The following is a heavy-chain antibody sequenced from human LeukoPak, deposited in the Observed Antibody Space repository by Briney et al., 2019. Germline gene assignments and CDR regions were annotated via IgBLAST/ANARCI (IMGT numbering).Heavy chain of an antibody. D-gene: IGHD2-21*02. CDR2: ISSGSTYT. V-gene: IGHV3-11*06. CDR3: ARIRSGDFH. Sequence: GGSLRLSCEVSGFTFSDHYMSWIRQAPGKRLEWVSYISSGSTYTNYADSVEGRFTISRDNAKNSLYLQMNSLRAEDTAVYYCARIRSGDFHWGQGALVTVSS. CDR1: GFTFSDHY. J-gene: IGHJ4*02.